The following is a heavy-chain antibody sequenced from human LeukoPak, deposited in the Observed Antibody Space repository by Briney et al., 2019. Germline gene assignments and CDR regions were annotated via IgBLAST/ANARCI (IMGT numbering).Heavy chain of an antibody. CDR2: IYTSGRA. Sequence: PSETLSLTCTVSGGSISSGSYYWSWIRQPAGKGLEWVGHIYTSGRANYNPSLKSRVTISVDTSKNQFSLKLSSVTAADTAVYYCAKSIPHYFYYMDVWGKGTTVTISS. CDR3: AKSIPHYFYYMDV. CDR1: GGSISSGSYY. J-gene: IGHJ6*03. V-gene: IGHV4-61*09.